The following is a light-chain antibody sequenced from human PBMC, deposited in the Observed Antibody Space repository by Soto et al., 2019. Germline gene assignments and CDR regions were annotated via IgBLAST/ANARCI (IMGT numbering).Light chain of an antibody. CDR2: STN. Sequence: QTVVTQEPSFSVSPGRTVTLTCGLRSGSVSTSYYPSWYQLTPGQAPRTLIYSTNTRSSGVPNRFSGSILENKAALTITGAQADDESDYSCVLYMGTGISVFGGGTKLTVL. J-gene: IGLJ3*02. CDR3: VLYMGTGISV. CDR1: SGSVSTSYY. V-gene: IGLV8-61*01.